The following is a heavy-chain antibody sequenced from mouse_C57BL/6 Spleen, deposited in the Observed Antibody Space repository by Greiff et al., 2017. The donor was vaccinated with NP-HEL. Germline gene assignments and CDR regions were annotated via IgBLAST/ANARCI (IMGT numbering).Heavy chain of an antibody. CDR3: ARPLYGSSLWFAY. V-gene: IGHV1-55*01. D-gene: IGHD1-1*01. J-gene: IGHJ3*01. Sequence: VQLQQPGAELVKPGASVKMSCKASGYTFTSYWITWVKQRPGQGLEWIGDIYPGSGSTNYNEKFKSKATLTVDTSSSTAYMQLSSLTSEDSAVYYCARPLYGSSLWFAYWGQGTLVTVSA. CDR1: GYTFTSYW. CDR2: IYPGSGST.